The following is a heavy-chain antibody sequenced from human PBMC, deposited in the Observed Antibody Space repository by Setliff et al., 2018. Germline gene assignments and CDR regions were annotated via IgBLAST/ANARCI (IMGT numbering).Heavy chain of an antibody. CDR2: MHAGGNI. CDR3: VRVEAGYCSSTSCYVVGAFDI. D-gene: IGHD2-2*03. Sequence: SETLSLTCSVSGDSLRNDYWTWIRQPPGKGLEWIGNMHAGGNINYNPSLKSRGTISVDTSRNQFSLKLSSVTAADTAVYYCVRVEAGYCSSTSCYVVGAFDIWGQGTMVTVSS. J-gene: IGHJ3*02. CDR1: GDSLRNDY. V-gene: IGHV4-4*08.